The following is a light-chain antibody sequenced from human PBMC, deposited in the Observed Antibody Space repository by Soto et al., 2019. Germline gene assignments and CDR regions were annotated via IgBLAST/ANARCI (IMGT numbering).Light chain of an antibody. CDR1: QSLTNPY. Sequence: ENVLTQSPGTLSLSPGDRATLFCXXRQSLTNPYIAWYQQKPGQAPRLLIYDISSRATGIPDRFSGSVSGTDFTLTITRLEPEDFAVFYCQQYGSSEIIFGQGTRLEIK. CDR3: QQYGSSEII. J-gene: IGKJ5*01. V-gene: IGKV3-20*01. CDR2: DIS.